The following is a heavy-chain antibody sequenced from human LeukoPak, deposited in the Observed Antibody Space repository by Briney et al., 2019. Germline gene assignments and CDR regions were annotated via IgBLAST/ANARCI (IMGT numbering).Heavy chain of an antibody. CDR2: ICGDGGST. CDR3: ANYRGWYDY. Sequence: PGSALLLSCASSGFTFDDYAMHWIRQATGNGVEWVSLICGDGGSTYYADSVKGRFTISRDHSKSSLYLEMNSVRTEDTVLYHCANYRGWYDYWGQGTLVTVSS. D-gene: IGHD2-15*01. J-gene: IGHJ4*02. CDR1: GFTFDDYA. V-gene: IGHV3-43*02.